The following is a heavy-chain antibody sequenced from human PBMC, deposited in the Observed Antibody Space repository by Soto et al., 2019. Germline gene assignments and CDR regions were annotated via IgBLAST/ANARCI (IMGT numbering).Heavy chain of an antibody. V-gene: IGHV3-23*01. D-gene: IGHD3-3*01. CDR3: AKSSYDFWSGYYTDFDY. Sequence: LRLSCAASGFTFSSYAMSWVRQAPGKGLEWVSAISGSGGSTYYADSVKGRFTISRDNSKNTLYLQMNSLRAEDTAVYYCAKSSYDFWSGYYTDFDYWGQGTLVTVSS. CDR1: GFTFSSYA. J-gene: IGHJ4*02. CDR2: ISGSGGST.